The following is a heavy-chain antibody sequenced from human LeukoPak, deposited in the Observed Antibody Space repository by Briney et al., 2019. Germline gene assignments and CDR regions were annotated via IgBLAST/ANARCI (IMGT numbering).Heavy chain of an antibody. CDR3: ASHYGSGSVNY. CDR2: IHYSGST. J-gene: IGHJ4*02. Sequence: SETLSLTCTVSGGSISSYYWSWIRQPPGKGLERIGYIHYSGSTNYNPSLKSRVTISVDTSKSQFSLKLTSVTAADTAVYFCASHYGSGSVNYWGQGTLVTVSS. CDR1: GGSISSYY. V-gene: IGHV4-59*08. D-gene: IGHD3-10*01.